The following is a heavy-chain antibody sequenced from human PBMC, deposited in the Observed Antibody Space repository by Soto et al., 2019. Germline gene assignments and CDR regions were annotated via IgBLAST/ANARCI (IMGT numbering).Heavy chain of an antibody. CDR2: IIPIIGIA. CDR3: ASNYGDYNAFDI. V-gene: IGHV1-69*02. J-gene: IGHJ3*02. Sequence: SVKVSCTASGGTFSSYTISWVRQAPGQGLEWMGRIIPIIGIANYAQKFQGRVTITADKYTSKAYMELSSLRSEDTAVYYCASNYGDYNAFDIWGQGTMVTVSS. CDR1: GGTFSSYT. D-gene: IGHD4-17*01.